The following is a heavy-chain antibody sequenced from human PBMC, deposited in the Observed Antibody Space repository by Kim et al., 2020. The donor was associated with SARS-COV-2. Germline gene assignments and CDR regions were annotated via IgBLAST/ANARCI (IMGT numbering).Heavy chain of an antibody. J-gene: IGHJ4*02. CDR1: GFTFSSYW. CDR2: IKQDGSEK. Sequence: GGSLRLSCAASGFTFSSYWMSWVRQAPGKGLEWVANIKQDGSEKYYVDSVKGRFTISRDNAKNSLYLQMNSLRAEDTAVYYCARGLRDSSGYHRDWGQGTLVTVSS. V-gene: IGHV3-7*03. D-gene: IGHD3-22*01. CDR3: ARGLRDSSGYHRD.